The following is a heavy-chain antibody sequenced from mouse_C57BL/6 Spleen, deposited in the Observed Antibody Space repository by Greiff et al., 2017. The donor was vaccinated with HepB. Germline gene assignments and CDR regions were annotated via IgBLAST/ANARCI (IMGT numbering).Heavy chain of an antibody. J-gene: IGHJ2*01. V-gene: IGHV1-69*01. CDR2: IDPSDSYT. D-gene: IGHD2-1*01. Sequence: QVRLQQPGAELVMPGASVKLSCKASGYTFTSYWMHWVKQRPGQGLEWIGEIDPSDSYTNYNQKFKGKSTLTVDKSSSTAYMQLSSLTSEDSAVYYCARWIYYGYYFDYWGQGTTLTVSS. CDR1: GYTFTSYW. CDR3: ARWIYYGYYFDY.